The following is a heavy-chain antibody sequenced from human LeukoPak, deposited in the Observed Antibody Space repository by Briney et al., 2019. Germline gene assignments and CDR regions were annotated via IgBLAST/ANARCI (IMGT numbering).Heavy chain of an antibody. CDR2: INPNINGT. V-gene: IGHV1-2*02. CDR3: ARERTPGSGYGVDY. Sequence: GASLKVSCKASGYTFTGYYIHWVRQAPGQGLERMGWINPNINGTDYAQKFQGRVTMTGDRSISTAYMELSRLRSDDTAVYYCARERTPGSGYGVDYWGQGTVVTVSS. J-gene: IGHJ4*02. CDR1: GYTFTGYY. D-gene: IGHD6-25*01.